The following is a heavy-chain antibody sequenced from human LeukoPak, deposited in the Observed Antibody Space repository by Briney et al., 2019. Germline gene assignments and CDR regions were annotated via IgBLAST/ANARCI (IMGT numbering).Heavy chain of an antibody. Sequence: SETLSLTCTVSGGSISSSSYYWGWIRQPPGQGLEWIGSIYYSGSTYYNPSLKSRVTISVDTSKNQFSLKLSSVTAADTAVYYCARHPSPAAQGGWFDPWGQGTLVTVSS. D-gene: IGHD2-2*01. J-gene: IGHJ5*02. CDR1: GGSISSSSYY. CDR3: ARHPSPAAQGGWFDP. V-gene: IGHV4-39*01. CDR2: IYYSGST.